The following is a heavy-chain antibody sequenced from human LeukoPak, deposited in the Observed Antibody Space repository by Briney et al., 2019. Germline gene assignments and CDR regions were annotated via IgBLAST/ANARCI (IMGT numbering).Heavy chain of an antibody. J-gene: IGHJ4*02. CDR2: ISSSSSYI. Sequence: GGSLRLSCAASGFTFSSYSMNWVRQAPGKGLEWVSSISSSSSYIYYADSVKGRFTISRDNAKNSLYLQMNSLSAEDTAVYYCARLLLNYYDSSGYPESAFDYWGQGTLVTVSS. CDR3: ARLLLNYYDSSGYPESAFDY. V-gene: IGHV3-21*01. D-gene: IGHD3-22*01. CDR1: GFTFSSYS.